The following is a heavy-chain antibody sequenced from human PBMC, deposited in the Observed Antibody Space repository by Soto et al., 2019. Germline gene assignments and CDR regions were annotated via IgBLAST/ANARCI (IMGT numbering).Heavy chain of an antibody. V-gene: IGHV3-23*01. CDR1: GFTFSSYA. CDR2: ISGSGGST. Sequence: VGSLRLSGAASGFTFSSYAMSWVRQAPGKGLEWVSAISGSGGSTYYADSVKGRFTISRDNSKNTLYLQMNSLRAEDTAVYYCAKDRPSKLNSYGYGYWGQGTLVTVSS. D-gene: IGHD5-18*01. J-gene: IGHJ4*02. CDR3: AKDRPSKLNSYGYGY.